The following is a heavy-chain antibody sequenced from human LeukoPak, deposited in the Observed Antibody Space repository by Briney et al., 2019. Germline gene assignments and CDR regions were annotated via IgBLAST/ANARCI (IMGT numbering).Heavy chain of an antibody. J-gene: IGHJ6*02. Sequence: PGGSLRLSCAASGFTFSSYSIHWVRQAPGKGLEWVARISYDGSNQNYADSVKGRFTISRDNSQNTVYLQMNSLRAEDSAVYYCARERIVVVVTENKLQHFGMDVWGQGTTVIVSS. V-gene: IGHV3-30*04. CDR2: ISYDGSNQ. CDR1: GFTFSSYS. D-gene: IGHD2-2*01. CDR3: ARERIVVVVTENKLQHFGMDV.